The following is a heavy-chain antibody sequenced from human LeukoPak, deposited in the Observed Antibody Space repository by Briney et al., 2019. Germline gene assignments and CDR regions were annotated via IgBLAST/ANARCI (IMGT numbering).Heavy chain of an antibody. Sequence: PGGSLRLSCAASGFTFSSYAMSWVRQAPGKGLEWVSAISGSGGSTYYADPVKGRFTISRDNSKNTLFLQMNSLRAEDTAVYYCAKGYYGSGSYGWFDYWGQGTLVTVSS. J-gene: IGHJ4*02. CDR1: GFTFSSYA. CDR2: ISGSGGST. CDR3: AKGYYGSGSYGWFDY. D-gene: IGHD3-10*01. V-gene: IGHV3-23*01.